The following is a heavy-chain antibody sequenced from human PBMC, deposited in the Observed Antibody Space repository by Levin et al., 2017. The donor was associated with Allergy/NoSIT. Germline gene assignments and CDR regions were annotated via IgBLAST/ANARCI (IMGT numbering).Heavy chain of an antibody. CDR2: IYYSGST. D-gene: IGHD6-6*01. V-gene: IGHV4-59*01. J-gene: IGHJ4*02. Sequence: GSLRLSCTVSGASISGYYWSWIRQPPGKGLEWIGYIYYSGSTNYNPSLKSRVTISEDTSKNQFSLKLSSVTAADTAVYYCARETSSSSNEYYFDYWGQGTLVTVSS. CDR3: ARETSSSSNEYYFDY. CDR1: GASISGYY.